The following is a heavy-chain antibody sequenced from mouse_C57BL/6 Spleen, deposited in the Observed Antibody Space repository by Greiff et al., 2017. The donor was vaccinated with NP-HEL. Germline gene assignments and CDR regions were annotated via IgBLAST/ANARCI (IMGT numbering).Heavy chain of an antibody. J-gene: IGHJ3*01. D-gene: IGHD1-1*01. CDR1: GYSFTSYY. CDR3: ARETYGSSPWFAY. CDR2: IYPGSGNT. V-gene: IGHV1-66*01. Sequence: VQLQQSGPELVKPGDSVKISCKASGYSFTSYYIHWVQQRPGQGLEWIGWIYPGSGNTTYNEKFKGKATLTADTSSSTAYMQLSSLTSEDSAVYYCARETYGSSPWFAYWGQGTLVTVSA.